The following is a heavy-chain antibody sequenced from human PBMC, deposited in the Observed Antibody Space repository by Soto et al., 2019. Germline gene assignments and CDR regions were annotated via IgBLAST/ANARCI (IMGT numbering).Heavy chain of an antibody. J-gene: IGHJ4*02. V-gene: IGHV4-39*01. Sequence: SETLSLTCTVSGGSISSSSYYWGWIRQPPGKGLEWIGSIYYSGSAYYNPSLKSRVTISVDTSKNQFSLKLSSVTAADTAVYYCARAHTYYYDSSGQFDYWGQGTLVTVSS. D-gene: IGHD3-22*01. CDR3: ARAHTYYYDSSGQFDY. CDR2: IYYSGSA. CDR1: GGSISSSSYY.